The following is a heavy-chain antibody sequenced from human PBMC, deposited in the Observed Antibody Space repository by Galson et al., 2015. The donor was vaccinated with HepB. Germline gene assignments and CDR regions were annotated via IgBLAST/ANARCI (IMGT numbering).Heavy chain of an antibody. CDR2: IYSGGTT. V-gene: IGHV3-66*01. CDR3: ACSSSFPLGFQH. D-gene: IGHD6-6*01. J-gene: IGHJ1*01. Sequence: LRLSCAASGFTVSSNYMTWVRQAPGKGLEWVTFIYSGGTTYYADSVKGRFTISRDDSKNTLFLQMNSLRAEDSAVYYCACSSSFPLGFQHWGQGTLVTVSS. CDR1: GFTVSSNY.